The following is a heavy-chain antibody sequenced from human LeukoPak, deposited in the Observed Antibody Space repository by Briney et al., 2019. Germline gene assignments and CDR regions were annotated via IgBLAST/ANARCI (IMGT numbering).Heavy chain of an antibody. Sequence: GGSLRLSCAASGFAVIDNYMNWVRQAPGKGLEWVAVIYSGGNTYYADSVAGRFTISRDTATNTVYLQMNSLRADDTAVYYCAREDSGYGLHLDYWGQGTLVTASS. CDR1: GFAVIDNY. J-gene: IGHJ4*02. D-gene: IGHD5-12*01. CDR2: IYSGGNT. CDR3: AREDSGYGLHLDY. V-gene: IGHV3-66*01.